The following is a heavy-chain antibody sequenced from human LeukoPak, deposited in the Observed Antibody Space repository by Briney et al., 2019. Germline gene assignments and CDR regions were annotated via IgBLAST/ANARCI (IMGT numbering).Heavy chain of an antibody. J-gene: IGHJ4*02. V-gene: IGHV3-9*01. D-gene: IGHD3-10*01. CDR2: ISWNSGSI. CDR3: AKDTGGVYDY. Sequence: GGSLRLSCAASGFPFDDYAMHWVRQAPGKGLEWVSGISWNSGSIGYADSVKGRFTISRDNAKNSLYLQMNSLRAEDTALYYCAKDTGGVYDYWGQGTLVTVSS. CDR1: GFPFDDYA.